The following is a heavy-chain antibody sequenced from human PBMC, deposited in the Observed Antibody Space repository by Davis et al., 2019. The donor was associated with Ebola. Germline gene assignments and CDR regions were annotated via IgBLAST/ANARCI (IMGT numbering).Heavy chain of an antibody. CDR2: INADGSIT. J-gene: IGHJ3*01. V-gene: IGHV3-74*01. Sequence: HTGGSLRLSCAASGFTFSNYGMNWVRQAPGKGLVWVSRINADGSITDYADSVKGRFTISRDNAKNTLYLQMDSLRVEDTAIYYCATAGQYRFDVWGQGTMVTVSS. CDR3: ATAGQYRFDV. D-gene: IGHD3-16*02. CDR1: GFTFSNYG.